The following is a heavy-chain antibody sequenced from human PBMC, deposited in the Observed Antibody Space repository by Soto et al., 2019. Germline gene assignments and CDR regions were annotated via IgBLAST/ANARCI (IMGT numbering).Heavy chain of an antibody. CDR2: INPESGDT. J-gene: IGHJ4*02. D-gene: IGHD3-22*01. V-gene: IGHV1-2*04. CDR1: GYNFADYH. Sequence: ASVKVSCKASGYNFADYHIHWVRQAPGQGFEWMGWINPESGDTKCAQNFQGWVTMTTDTSSSTAYLGLRRLLSDDTAVYFCARRVITGEFDYWGQGTLVTVSS. CDR3: ARRVITGEFDY.